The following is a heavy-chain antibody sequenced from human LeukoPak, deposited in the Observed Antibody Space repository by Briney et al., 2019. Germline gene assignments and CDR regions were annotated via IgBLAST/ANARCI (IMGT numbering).Heavy chain of an antibody. CDR1: GFPFSSYA. Sequence: GGSLRLSFEASGFPFSSYAMSWVRQAPGKGLEWVSVISGSGDSTYYADSVEGRCTSSRDNSKDALYLQMNSLRAEDTAVYYCARVGYSGYDYDYWGQGTLVTVSS. CDR2: ISGSGDST. D-gene: IGHD5-12*01. J-gene: IGHJ4*02. CDR3: ARVGYSGYDYDY. V-gene: IGHV3-23*01.